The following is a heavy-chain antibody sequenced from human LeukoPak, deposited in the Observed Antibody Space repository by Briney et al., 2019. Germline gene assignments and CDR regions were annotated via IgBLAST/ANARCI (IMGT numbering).Heavy chain of an antibody. Sequence: GGSLRLSCAASGFAFNSYNMNWVRQAPGKGLEWVSYISSTSSFIYYADSVKGRFTISRDNAKNSLYLQMNSLRAEDTAVYYCARDRCSGGSCYFFYDYWGQGTLVTVSS. CDR2: ISSTSSFI. J-gene: IGHJ4*02. CDR1: GFAFNSYN. CDR3: ARDRCSGGSCYFFYDY. D-gene: IGHD2-15*01. V-gene: IGHV3-21*05.